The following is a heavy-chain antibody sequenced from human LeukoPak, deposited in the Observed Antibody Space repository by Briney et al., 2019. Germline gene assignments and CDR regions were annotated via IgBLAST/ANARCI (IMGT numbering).Heavy chain of an antibody. CDR3: TTSLPGYYYYYMDV. CDR1: GFTFSNAW. D-gene: IGHD7-27*01. J-gene: IGHJ6*03. Sequence: GGSLGLSCAASGFTFSNAWMSWVRQAPGKGLEWVGRIKSKTDGGTTDYAAPVKGRFTISRDDSKNTLYLQMNSLKTEDTAVYYCTTSLPGYYYYYMDVWGKGTTVTISS. V-gene: IGHV3-15*01. CDR2: IKSKTDGGTT.